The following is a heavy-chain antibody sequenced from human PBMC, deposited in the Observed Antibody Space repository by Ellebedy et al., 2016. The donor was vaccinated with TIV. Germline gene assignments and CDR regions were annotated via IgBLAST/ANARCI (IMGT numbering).Heavy chain of an antibody. CDR1: GFTFTDHW. J-gene: IGHJ6*03. CDR2: IKQDGGEK. V-gene: IGHV3-7*01. Sequence: GESLKISXTASGFTFTDHWMTWVRQAPGKGLEWVATIKQDGGEKYYVDSVKGRFTISRDNAKNSVYLQMNSLRVEDTAVYSCARLSEVVPSAVSGYYFFYMDVWGKGTTVTVSS. CDR3: ARLSEVVPSAVSGYYFFYMDV. D-gene: IGHD2-2*01.